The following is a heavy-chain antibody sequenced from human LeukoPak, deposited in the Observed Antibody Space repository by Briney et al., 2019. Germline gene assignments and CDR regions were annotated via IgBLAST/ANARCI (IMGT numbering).Heavy chain of an antibody. J-gene: IGHJ6*02. V-gene: IGHV4-34*01. CDR3: ARRKGYSSGYYPPPDV. D-gene: IGHD3-22*01. CDR2: INHSGRT. CDR1: GGSFSGYS. Sequence: SETLSLTCAVYGGSFSGYSWSWIRQPPGKGLEWIGEINHSGRTNYNPSVRSRVTISVDTSKNQFSLKLSSVTAADTAVYYCARRKGYSSGYYPPPDVWGQGTTVTVSS.